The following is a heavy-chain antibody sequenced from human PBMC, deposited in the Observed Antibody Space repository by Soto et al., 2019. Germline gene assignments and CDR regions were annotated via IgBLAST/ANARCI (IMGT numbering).Heavy chain of an antibody. J-gene: IGHJ5*02. CDR3: VRRSDWFNL. Sequence: PGESLKISCKGSGYGFTSYWIGWVRQMPGKGLEWMGIIFPRDSDTRYSPSFEGRVTISVDKSISIAYLQWSSLKASDTAIYYCVRRSDWFNLWGQGTLVTVSS. CDR1: GYGFTSYW. CDR2: IFPRDSDT. V-gene: IGHV5-51*01.